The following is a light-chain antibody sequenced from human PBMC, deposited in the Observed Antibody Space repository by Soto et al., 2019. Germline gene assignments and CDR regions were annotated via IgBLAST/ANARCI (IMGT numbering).Light chain of an antibody. CDR2: DVS. CDR3: SSYTSSSTYV. Sequence: QSVLTQPASVSGSPGQSITISCTGTSSDVGGYDFVCWYQHHPGKAPKLMIYDVSNRPSGVSNRFSGSKSGNTASLTISGLRPEDEADYYCSSYTSSSTYVFGTGTKVT. J-gene: IGLJ1*01. CDR1: SSDVGGYDF. V-gene: IGLV2-14*03.